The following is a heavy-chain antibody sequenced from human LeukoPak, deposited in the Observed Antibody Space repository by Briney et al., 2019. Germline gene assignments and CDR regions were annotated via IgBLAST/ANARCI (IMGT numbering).Heavy chain of an antibody. V-gene: IGHV3-30*04. D-gene: IGHD1-1*01. CDR1: GFTFSSYA. Sequence: GGSLRLSCAASGFTFSSYAMHWVRQAPGKGLEWVAVISYDGSNKYYADSVKGRFTISRDNSRNTLYLQMNSLRAEDTAVYYCARDMEAYFDYWGQGTLVTVSS. J-gene: IGHJ4*02. CDR3: ARDMEAYFDY. CDR2: ISYDGSNK.